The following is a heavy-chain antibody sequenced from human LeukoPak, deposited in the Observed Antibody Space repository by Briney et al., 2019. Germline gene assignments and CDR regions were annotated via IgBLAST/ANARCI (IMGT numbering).Heavy chain of an antibody. D-gene: IGHD2-15*01. CDR3: ARGPYCSGGTCYVLGAFDI. CDR2: ISASGNST. CDR1: GFTFSSYA. Sequence: GGSLRLSCAVSGFTFSSYAMSWVRQAPGQGLEWVSGISASGNSTYYADSVKGRFTISRDNSKNTLYLQMNSLRAEGTALYYCARGPYCSGGTCYVLGAFDIWGQGTMDTVSS. J-gene: IGHJ3*02. V-gene: IGHV3-23*01.